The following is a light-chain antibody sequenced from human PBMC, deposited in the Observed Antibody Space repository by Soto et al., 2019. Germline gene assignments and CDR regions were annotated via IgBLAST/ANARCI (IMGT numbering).Light chain of an antibody. Sequence: DIVMTQSPDSLAVSLGERATINCKSSQSVLYSFDQNNYLAGYQQRPGQPPRLLIYWASTRESGVPDRFSGSGSGTDFTLTITSLQAEDVAVYYCHQYYSAPFTFGQGTRLEIK. V-gene: IGKV4-1*01. CDR2: WAS. J-gene: IGKJ5*01. CDR3: HQYYSAPFT. CDR1: QSVLYSFDQNNY.